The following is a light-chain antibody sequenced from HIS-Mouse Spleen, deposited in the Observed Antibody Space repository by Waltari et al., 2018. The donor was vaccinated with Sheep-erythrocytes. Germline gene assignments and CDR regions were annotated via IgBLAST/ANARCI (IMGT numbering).Light chain of an antibody. Sequence: QSALTQPASVSGSPGQSIPISCPGTRPHVGRYNLVPWYQQHPGKAPKLMIYEGSKRPSGVSNRFSGSKSGNTASLTISGLQAEDEADYYCCSYAGSSTPWVFGGGTKLTVL. CDR2: EGS. CDR3: CSYAGSSTPWV. CDR1: RPHVGRYNL. J-gene: IGLJ3*02. V-gene: IGLV2-23*01.